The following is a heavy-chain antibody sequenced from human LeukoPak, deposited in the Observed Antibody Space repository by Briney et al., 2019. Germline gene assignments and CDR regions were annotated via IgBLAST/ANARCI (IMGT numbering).Heavy chain of an antibody. J-gene: IGHJ4*02. CDR2: IKSKGDGETT. CDR1: GLSSTNAR. CDR3: TTDLGITMIRGVIVY. V-gene: IGHV3-15*01. Sequence: GGSLRLSCADSGLSSTNARMSWARQAPGKGLEWVGRIKSKGDGETTDYAAPVKGRFTMSRDDSKGMLYLYMNSLKTEDTAVYYCTTDLGITMIRGVIVYWGRGTLVTVSS. D-gene: IGHD3-10*01.